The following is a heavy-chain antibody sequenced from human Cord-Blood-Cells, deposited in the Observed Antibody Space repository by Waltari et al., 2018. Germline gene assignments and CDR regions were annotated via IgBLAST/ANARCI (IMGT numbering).Heavy chain of an antibody. CDR3: AREHCGGDCFDY. CDR2: IYSGGST. J-gene: IGHJ4*02. CDR1: GFTVSSHY. V-gene: IGHV3-53*02. D-gene: IGHD2-21*01. Sequence: EVQLVETGGGLIQSGGSLRLSCAASGFTVSSHYLSWVRQAPGKGLEWVSVIYSGGSTYYADSVKGRFTISRDNSKNTLYLQMISLRAEDTAVYYCAREHCGGDCFDYWGQGTLVTVSS.